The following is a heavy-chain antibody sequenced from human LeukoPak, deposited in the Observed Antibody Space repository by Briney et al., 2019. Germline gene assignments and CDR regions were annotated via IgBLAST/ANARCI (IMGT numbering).Heavy chain of an antibody. CDR2: IHNIVNI. D-gene: IGHD3-22*01. J-gene: IGHJ6*03. V-gene: IGHV4-59*08. Sequence: SETLSLTCTVSGDSISSYYWSWIRLAPGKGLEWIGNIHNIVNINYDPALKSRVTILIDTSKNQFSLKLSSVTAADTAVYYCASSAYESSGYGGYYMDVWGKGTTVTVSS. CDR1: GDSISSYY. CDR3: ASSAYESSGYGGYYMDV.